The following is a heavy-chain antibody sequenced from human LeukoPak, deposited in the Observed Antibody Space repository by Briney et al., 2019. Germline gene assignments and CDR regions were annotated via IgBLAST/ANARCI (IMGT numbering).Heavy chain of an antibody. J-gene: IGHJ5*02. D-gene: IGHD2-2*01. CDR1: GFTFSSYA. CDR3: AKEARLYCSSTSCQESWFDP. CDR2: ISGSGGST. Sequence: GGSLRLSCAASGFTFSSYAMSWVRQAPGKGLEWVSAISGSGGSTYYADSAKGRFTISRDNSKNTLYLQMNSLRAEDTAVYYCAKEARLYCSSTSCQESWFDPWGQGTLVTVSS. V-gene: IGHV3-23*01.